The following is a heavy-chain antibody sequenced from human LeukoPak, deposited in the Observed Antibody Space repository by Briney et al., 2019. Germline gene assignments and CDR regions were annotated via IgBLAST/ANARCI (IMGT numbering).Heavy chain of an antibody. D-gene: IGHD6-13*01. CDR3: ASPIAAAAG. CDR1: GGSFSGYY. CDR2: INHSGST. V-gene: IGHV4-34*01. J-gene: IGHJ4*02. Sequence: SEALSLTCAVYGGSFSGYYWSWIRQPPGKGLEWIGEINHSGSTNYNPSLKSRVTISVDTSKNQFSLKLSSVTAADTAVYYCASPIAAAAGWGQGTLVTVSS.